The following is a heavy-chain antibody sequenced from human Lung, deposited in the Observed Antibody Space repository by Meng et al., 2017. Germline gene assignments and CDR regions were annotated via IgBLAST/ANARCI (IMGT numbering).Heavy chain of an antibody. J-gene: IGHJ4*02. CDR3: ARDIVVTFGELTTLDS. D-gene: IGHD2-21*01. Sequence: QVHLVQSGAEVKKPGAVVKVSCKASGYTFTNYAMHWVRQAPGQGLEWMGWINAGSENTEYSQKFQGRVTLTRDTSATTAYMELRSLKSEDTAIYYCARDIVVTFGELTTLDSWGQGTLVTVSS. CDR2: INAGSENT. CDR1: GYTFTNYA. V-gene: IGHV1-3*01.